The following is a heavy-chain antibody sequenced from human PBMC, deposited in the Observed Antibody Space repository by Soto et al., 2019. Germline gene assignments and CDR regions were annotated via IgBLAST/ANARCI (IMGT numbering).Heavy chain of an antibody. CDR3: AREGSYSAYNFAHGIQLWSFDF. D-gene: IGHD5-12*01. J-gene: IGHJ4*02. Sequence: SETLSLTCTVSGGSINTFYWSWVRQPAGKGLEWIGRIFSSGSTSSNPSLESRVAMSVDTSKNHFSLNLSSVTAADMAVYYCAREGSYSAYNFAHGIQLWSFDFWGQGALVTVPQ. CDR2: IFSSGST. CDR1: GGSINTFY. V-gene: IGHV4-4*07.